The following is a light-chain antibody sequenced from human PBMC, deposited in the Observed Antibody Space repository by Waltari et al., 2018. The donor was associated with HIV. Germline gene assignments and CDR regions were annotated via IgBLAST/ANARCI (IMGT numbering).Light chain of an antibody. CDR3: AAWDDSLRVLI. V-gene: IGLV1-44*01. CDR1: RSNIGSST. Sequence: QSVLTQPPSASGTPGQTVTISCSGSRSNIGSSTVHWYQQVPATAPKLLLYSNDQRPSGVPARFSGSVSGTSASLAISGLQSEDEADYHCAAWDDSLRVLIFGGGTKLTVL. J-gene: IGLJ2*01. CDR2: SND.